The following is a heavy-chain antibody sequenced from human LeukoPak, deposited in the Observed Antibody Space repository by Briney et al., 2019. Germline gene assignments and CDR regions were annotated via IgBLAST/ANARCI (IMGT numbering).Heavy chain of an antibody. CDR1: GFTFSSYG. CDR2: ISYDGSNK. Sequence: GGSLRLSCAASGFTFSSYGMHWVRQAPGKGLEWVAVISYDGSNKCYADSVKGRFTISRDNSKNTLYLQMNSLRAEDTAVYYCAKDVLMVYAYDYWGQGTLVTVSS. D-gene: IGHD2-8*01. J-gene: IGHJ4*02. CDR3: AKDVLMVYAYDY. V-gene: IGHV3-30*18.